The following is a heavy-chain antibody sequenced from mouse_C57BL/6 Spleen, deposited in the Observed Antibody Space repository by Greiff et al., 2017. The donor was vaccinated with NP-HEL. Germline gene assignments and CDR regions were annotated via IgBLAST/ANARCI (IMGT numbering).Heavy chain of an antibody. Sequence: VQLQQSGPELVKPGASVKISCKASGYAFSSSWMNWVKQRPGKGLEWIGRIYPGDGDTNYKGKFKGKATLTADKSSSTAYMQLSSLPSEDSAVCFCARGGSSFDYWGQGTTLTVSS. CDR1: GYAFSSSW. CDR2: IYPGDGDT. D-gene: IGHD1-1*02. J-gene: IGHJ2*01. V-gene: IGHV1-82*01. CDR3: ARGGSSFDY.